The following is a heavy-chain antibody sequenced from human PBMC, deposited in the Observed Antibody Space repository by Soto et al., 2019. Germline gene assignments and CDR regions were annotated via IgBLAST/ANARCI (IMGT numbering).Heavy chain of an antibody. CDR1: GFSLNTRGVG. J-gene: IGHJ4*02. Sequence: HITLKESGPTLVKPTQTLTLTCTFSGFSLNTRGVGVGWIRHPPVKALVWLALLYWDDDKRYRPSLKSRCTITKDTSKNQVVPTMTNTSPLNTRTYACAYIDYRGYFEHLGQGTLVTVSS. D-gene: IGHD4-17*01. V-gene: IGHV2-5*02. CDR2: LYWDDDK. CDR3: AYIDYRGYFEH.